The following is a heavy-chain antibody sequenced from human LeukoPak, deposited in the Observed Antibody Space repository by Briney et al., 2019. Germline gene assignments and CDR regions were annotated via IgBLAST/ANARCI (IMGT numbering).Heavy chain of an antibody. CDR3: AKDQARHPFDY. Sequence: LGESLKISCAASGFTFNSYAMSWFRQAPGKGLEWVSAISGSGGSTYYADSVKGRFTISRDNSKNTLYLQMNSLRAEDTAVYYCAKDQARHPFDYWGQGTLVTVSS. CDR1: GFTFNSYA. D-gene: IGHD6-25*01. J-gene: IGHJ4*02. V-gene: IGHV3-23*01. CDR2: ISGSGGST.